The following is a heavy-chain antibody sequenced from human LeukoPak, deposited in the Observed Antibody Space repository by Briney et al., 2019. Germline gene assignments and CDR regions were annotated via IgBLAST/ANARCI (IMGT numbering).Heavy chain of an antibody. D-gene: IGHD1/OR15-1a*01. Sequence: GGSLRLSCAASGFNFRNYEMNWVRQAPGKGLEWISYISSSGDSTLYADSVKGRFTISRDDARDSMFLQMNNLTAEDTAIYYCARDKIEGSANWYTEYFQHWGQGTLVTVSS. J-gene: IGHJ1*01. CDR3: ARDKIEGSANWYTEYFQH. CDR2: ISSSGDST. CDR1: GFNFRNYE. V-gene: IGHV3-48*03.